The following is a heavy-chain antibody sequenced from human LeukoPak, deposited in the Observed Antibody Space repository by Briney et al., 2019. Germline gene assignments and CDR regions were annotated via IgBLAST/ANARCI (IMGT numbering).Heavy chain of an antibody. CDR2: ISYSSSTI. Sequence: SGGSLRLSCVASGLNFDDSAMHWVRQAPGKGLEWVSYISYSSSTIYYAESVKGRFTISRDNAKSSLYLQMNSLRDEDTAVYYCARDNRGGWPFDFWGQGALVTVSS. D-gene: IGHD6-19*01. V-gene: IGHV3-48*02. J-gene: IGHJ4*02. CDR1: GLNFDDSA. CDR3: ARDNRGGWPFDF.